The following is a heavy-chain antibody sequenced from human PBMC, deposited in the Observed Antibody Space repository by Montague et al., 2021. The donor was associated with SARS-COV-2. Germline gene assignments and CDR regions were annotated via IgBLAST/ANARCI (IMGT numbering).Heavy chain of an antibody. D-gene: IGHD3-3*01. J-gene: IGHJ6*02. V-gene: IGHV3-7*01. CDR2: IKQDGSEK. CDR1: GFTFSSYW. CDR3: ARDSFWSGYYTDYYGMDV. Sequence: SLRLSCAASGFTFSSYWMSWVRQAPGKGLEWVANIKQDGSEKYYVDSVKGRFTISRDNAKNSPYLQMNSLRAEDTAVYYCARDSFWSGYYTDYYGMDVWGQGTTVTVSS.